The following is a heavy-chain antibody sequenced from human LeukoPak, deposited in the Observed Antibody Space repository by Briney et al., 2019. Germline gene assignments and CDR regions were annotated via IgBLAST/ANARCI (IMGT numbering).Heavy chain of an antibody. J-gene: IGHJ4*02. V-gene: IGHV3-48*01. Sequence: GGSLRLSCAASGFPLSSYSINCVRQAPGKGLEWVSYISSSGSAIYYVDSVKGRFTVSRDNAKNSLFLQMNSPRAEDTAVYYCVRLKGSYFDYWGQGALVTVSS. CDR3: VRLKGSYFDY. D-gene: IGHD2-15*01. CDR1: GFPLSSYS. CDR2: ISSSGSAI.